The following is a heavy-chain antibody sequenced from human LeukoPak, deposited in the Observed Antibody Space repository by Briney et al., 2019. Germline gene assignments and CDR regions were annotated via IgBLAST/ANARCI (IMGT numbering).Heavy chain of an antibody. V-gene: IGHV1-2*06. CDR2: INPNSGGT. D-gene: IGHD2-15*01. CDR3: ARDTLYCSGGSCYSGFDY. Sequence: ASVKVPCKASGYTFTGYYMHWVRQAPGQGLEWMGRINPNSGGTNYAQKFQGRVTMTRDTSISTAYMELSRLRSDDTAVYYCARDTLYCSGGSCYSGFDYWGQGTLVTVSS. CDR1: GYTFTGYY. J-gene: IGHJ4*02.